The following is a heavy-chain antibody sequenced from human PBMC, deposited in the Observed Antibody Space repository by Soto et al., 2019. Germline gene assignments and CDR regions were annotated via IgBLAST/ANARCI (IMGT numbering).Heavy chain of an antibody. Sequence: EVQLVEAGGGLVQPGGSLRLSCAASGFTFSSYWMHCVRQAPGKGLVWVSRINSDGSSTGYADSVKGRFTISRDNAKNTLYLQMTTLSAEDTAVYYCARDRVTMIVVNGMDVWGQGTKVTVSS. CDR1: GFTFSSYW. V-gene: IGHV3-74*01. CDR2: INSDGSST. D-gene: IGHD3-22*01. CDR3: ARDRVTMIVVNGMDV. J-gene: IGHJ6*02.